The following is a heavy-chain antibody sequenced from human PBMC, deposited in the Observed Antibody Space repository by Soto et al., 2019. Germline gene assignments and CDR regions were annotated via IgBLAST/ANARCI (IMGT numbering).Heavy chain of an antibody. CDR1: GFTFSRYA. CDR3: AKDRLGDYYYYGMDV. CDR2: IGDRGTTT. Sequence: EVQLLQSGGGLVQPGGSLRLSCVGSGFTFSRYAMIWVRQTPGKGLEWVSGIGDRGTTTYYADSVKGRFTITRDNSGNTLFLQMNSRRAEDTAVYYCAKDRLGDYYYYGMDVWGQGTTVTVS. V-gene: IGHV3-23*01. D-gene: IGHD4-17*01. J-gene: IGHJ6*02.